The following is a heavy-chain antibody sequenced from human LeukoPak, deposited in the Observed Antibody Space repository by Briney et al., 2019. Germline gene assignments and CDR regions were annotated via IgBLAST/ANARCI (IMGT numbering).Heavy chain of an antibody. CDR3: ARDRYCSDGSCYSGRAY. CDR2: ISAYNGNT. V-gene: IGHV1-18*01. J-gene: IGHJ4*02. D-gene: IGHD2-15*01. Sequence: GASVKVSCKASGYTFTSYGISWVRQAPGQGLEWMGWISAYNGNTNYAQKLQGRVTMTTDTSTSTAYMELRSLRSDDTAVYYCARDRYCSDGSCYSGRAYWGQGTLVTVSS. CDR1: GYTFTSYG.